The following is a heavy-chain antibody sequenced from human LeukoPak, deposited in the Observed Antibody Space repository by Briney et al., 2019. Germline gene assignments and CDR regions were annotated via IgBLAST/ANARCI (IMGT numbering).Heavy chain of an antibody. D-gene: IGHD4-23*01. J-gene: IGHJ5*02. CDR1: GFTFTTYD. Sequence: GGSLKLSCKASGFTFTTYDINWVRQAPGQGLEWMGWMNPNSGNTGYAQKFQGRVTMTRNTSISTAYMELRSLRSEDTAVYYCARGPNKSDGGNSGSAWFDPWGQGTLVTVSS. CDR2: MNPNSGNT. V-gene: IGHV1-8*01. CDR3: ARGPNKSDGGNSGSAWFDP.